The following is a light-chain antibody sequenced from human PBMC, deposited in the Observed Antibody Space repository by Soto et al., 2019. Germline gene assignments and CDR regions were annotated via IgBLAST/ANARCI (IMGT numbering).Light chain of an antibody. CDR3: QQYNSYWWT. CDR1: QSISSW. Sequence: DIQMTQSPSTLSASVGDRVTITCRASQSISSWLAWYQQKPGKAPNLLIYKASSLESGVPSRFSGSGSGTEFTLTISSLQPDDFATYYCQQYNSYWWTFGQGTKVEIK. J-gene: IGKJ1*01. CDR2: KAS. V-gene: IGKV1-5*03.